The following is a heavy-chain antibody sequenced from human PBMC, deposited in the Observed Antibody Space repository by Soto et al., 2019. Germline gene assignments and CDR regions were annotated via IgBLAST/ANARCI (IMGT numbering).Heavy chain of an antibody. CDR3: AKDKVGWFGELFPTPDY. Sequence: PGGSLRLSCAASVVTFSSYGMHWVRQAPGKGLEWVAVISYDGSNKYYADSVKGRFTISRDNSKNTLYLQMNSLRAEDTAVYYCAKDKVGWFGELFPTPDYWGQGTLVTVSS. J-gene: IGHJ4*02. CDR1: VVTFSSYG. V-gene: IGHV3-30*18. CDR2: ISYDGSNK. D-gene: IGHD3-10*01.